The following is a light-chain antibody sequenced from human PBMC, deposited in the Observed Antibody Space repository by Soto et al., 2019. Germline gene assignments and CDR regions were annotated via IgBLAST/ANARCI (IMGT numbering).Light chain of an antibody. V-gene: IGKV1-5*03. CDR2: KAS. Sequence: DIQMTQSPSTLSASVGDRVTITCRASQTISSWLAWYQQKPGKAPKLLIYKASSLESGVPSRFSGSGSGTEFTLTISSLQPEEIATYYCQQYDNLPITFGQGTRLEIK. CDR3: QQYDNLPIT. CDR1: QTISSW. J-gene: IGKJ5*01.